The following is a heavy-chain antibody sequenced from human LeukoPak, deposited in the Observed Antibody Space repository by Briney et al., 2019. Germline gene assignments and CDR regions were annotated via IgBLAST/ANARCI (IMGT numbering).Heavy chain of an antibody. J-gene: IGHJ3*02. CDR1: GGSISSSSYY. D-gene: IGHD5-12*01. CDR2: IYSGGST. Sequence: SETLSLTCTVSGGSISSSSYYWDWIRQSPGKGLEWIGNIYSGGSTYYTPSLKSRVTISVDTSKNQFSLKLSSVTAADTAIYFCARHSRSGSGGYENAFDIWGQGTMVTVS. V-gene: IGHV4-39*01. CDR3: ARHSRSGSGGYENAFDI.